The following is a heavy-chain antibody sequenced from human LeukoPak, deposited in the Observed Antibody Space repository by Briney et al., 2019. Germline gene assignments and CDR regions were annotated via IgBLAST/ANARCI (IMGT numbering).Heavy chain of an antibody. D-gene: IGHD3-3*01. J-gene: IGHJ6*02. CDR1: GFTVSSNY. CDR3: ARDLADFWSGYDYYYGMDV. Sequence: PGGSLRLSCAASGFTVSSNYMSWVRQAPGKGLEWVSVIYSGGSTYYADPVKGRFTISRDNSKNTLYLQMNSLRAEDTAVYYCARDLADFWSGYDYYYGMDVWGQGTTVTVSS. CDR2: IYSGGST. V-gene: IGHV3-66*01.